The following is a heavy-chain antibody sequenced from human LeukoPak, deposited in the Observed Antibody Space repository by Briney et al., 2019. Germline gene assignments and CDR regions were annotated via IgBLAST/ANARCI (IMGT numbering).Heavy chain of an antibody. V-gene: IGHV3-73*01. CDR1: GFTFSGSP. J-gene: IGHJ4*02. CDR3: TRLEAGADLDF. CDR2: IRSKTNNYAT. Sequence: GGPLRLSCAASGFTFSGSPMHWVRQASGKGLEWVGRIRSKTNNYATAYAASVRGRFTISRDDSKNTAYLQMNSLKTEDTAVYFCTRLEAGADLDFWGQGTLVTVSS. D-gene: IGHD4-17*01.